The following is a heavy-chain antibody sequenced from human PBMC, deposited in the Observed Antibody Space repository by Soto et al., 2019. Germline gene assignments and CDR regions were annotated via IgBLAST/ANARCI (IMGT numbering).Heavy chain of an antibody. CDR3: ARDARSGWYFMRGGTHNHCCC. J-gene: IGHJ4*02. Sequence: VSVKVSCKASGYTFTSYGISWVRQAPGQGLEWMGWISAYNGNTNYAQKLQGRVTMTTDTSTSTAYMELRSLRSDDTAVYYCARDARSGWYFMRGGTHNHCCCCGQQTRVT. CDR1: GYTFTSYG. CDR2: ISAYNGNT. D-gene: IGHD6-19*01. V-gene: IGHV1-18*01.